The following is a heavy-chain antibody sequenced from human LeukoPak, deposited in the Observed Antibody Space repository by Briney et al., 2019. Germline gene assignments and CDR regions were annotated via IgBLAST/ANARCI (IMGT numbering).Heavy chain of an antibody. V-gene: IGHV4-39*01. CDR1: GGXISSSTYY. D-gene: IGHD3-10*01. Sequence: SETLSLTCTVSGGXISSSTYYWGWVRQPPGKGLEWIGNMYYGGSTYYNPSLKSRVTISVDTSNNQFSLKLSSVTAADTAMYYCARRNSGSGNFDCWGQGTLVTVSS. J-gene: IGHJ4*02. CDR3: ARRNSGSGNFDC. CDR2: MYYGGST.